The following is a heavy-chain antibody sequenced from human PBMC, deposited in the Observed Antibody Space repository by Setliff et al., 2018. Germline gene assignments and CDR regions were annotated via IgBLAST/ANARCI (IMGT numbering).Heavy chain of an antibody. CDR2: ISYSATT. D-gene: IGHD6-6*01. V-gene: IGHV4-59*06. Sequence: PSETLPLTCTVSGGSISSYYWSWIRQHPGQGLEWIGYISYSATTSYNPSLKSRISISMHTSRDQLSPQLTAVTAADTAMYYCVRATEKFGLYSSSSNPFDIWGQGTMVTVSS. CDR3: VRATEKFGLYSSSSNPFDI. CDR1: GGSISSYY. J-gene: IGHJ3*02.